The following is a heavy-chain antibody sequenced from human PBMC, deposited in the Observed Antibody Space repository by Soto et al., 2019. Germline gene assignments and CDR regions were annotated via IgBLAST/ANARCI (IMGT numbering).Heavy chain of an antibody. Sequence: SETLALTCTVSGGSISSYYCSWIRQAAGKGLEWIGRIDTSGTTNYNPSLRSRVTMSVDASKNQFSLNLSSVTAADTAVYFCARGPRGYVYYHGMDVWGQGTTVTVSS. J-gene: IGHJ6*02. CDR2: IDTSGTT. D-gene: IGHD3-16*01. CDR1: GGSISSYY. CDR3: ARGPRGYVYYHGMDV. V-gene: IGHV4-4*07.